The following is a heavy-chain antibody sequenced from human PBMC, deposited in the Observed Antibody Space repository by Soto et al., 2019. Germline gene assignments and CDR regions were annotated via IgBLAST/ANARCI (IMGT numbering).Heavy chain of an antibody. J-gene: IGHJ5*02. Sequence: SETLSLTCTVSGASIRSTDYYWSWIRQAPGKGLEWIGYVYYTGSTYCNPSLMSRLTISVDTSKNQFSLKLTSVTAAETAVYYCVRTARQGAVAPHWFDRWGQGTQVTVSS. CDR3: VRTARQGAVAPHWFDR. V-gene: IGHV4-30-4*01. CDR1: GASIRSTDYY. CDR2: VYYTGST. D-gene: IGHD2-21*02.